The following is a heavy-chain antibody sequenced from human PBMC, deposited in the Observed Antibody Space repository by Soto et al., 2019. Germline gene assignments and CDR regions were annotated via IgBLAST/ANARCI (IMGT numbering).Heavy chain of an antibody. J-gene: IGHJ4*02. Sequence: QVQLVESGGGVVQPGRSLRLSCAASGFTFSSYGMHWVRQAPGKGLEWVAVIWYDGSNKYYADSVKGRFTISRDNSKNTLYLQMNRLRAEDTAVYYCAREGWDGYNLFDCWGQGTLVTVSS. CDR3: AREGWDGYNLFDC. D-gene: IGHD5-12*01. CDR2: IWYDGSNK. V-gene: IGHV3-33*01. CDR1: GFTFSSYG.